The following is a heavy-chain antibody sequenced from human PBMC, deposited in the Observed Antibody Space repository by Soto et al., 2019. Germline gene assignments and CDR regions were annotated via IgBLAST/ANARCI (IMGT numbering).Heavy chain of an antibody. CDR1: GGSNSSSSYY. V-gene: IGHV4-39*01. CDR2: IFYSGST. J-gene: IGHJ6*02. D-gene: IGHD2-15*01. Sequence: SETLSLTCTVSGGSNSSSSYYWGWIRQPPGKGLEWIGSIFYSGSTYYNPSLKSRVTISVDTSKNQFSLKLSSVTAADTAVYYCARHLTYCSAGSCYSDFPYYGMDVWGQGTTVTVSS. CDR3: ARHLTYCSAGSCYSDFPYYGMDV.